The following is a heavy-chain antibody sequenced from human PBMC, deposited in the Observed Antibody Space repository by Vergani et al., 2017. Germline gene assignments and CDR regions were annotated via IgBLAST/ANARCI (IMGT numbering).Heavy chain of an antibody. CDR2: IHSSGTT. D-gene: IGHD3-10*01. CDR1: GGSITSGSFY. V-gene: IGHV4-61*02. Sequence: QVQLHESGPGLVKPSQTLSLTCTVSGGSITSGSFYWSWIRQPAGKGLEWLGRIHSSGTTNYNPSLKSRVTLSVDTSKNPLSLRMTSVTAADTAVYSCARDSWKLALRGVDCFDTWGQGTLVSVSS. J-gene: IGHJ4*02. CDR3: ARDSWKLALRGVDCFDT.